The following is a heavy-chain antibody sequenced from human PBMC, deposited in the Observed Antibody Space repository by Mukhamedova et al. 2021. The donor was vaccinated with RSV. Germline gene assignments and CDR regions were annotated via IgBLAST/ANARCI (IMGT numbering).Heavy chain of an antibody. J-gene: IGHJ4*02. D-gene: IGHD2-2*01. CDR3: ARLADIVLVPAAIPDY. V-gene: IGHV4-39*01. Sequence: NPSLKSRVTISVDTSKNQFSLKLSSVTAADTAVYYCARLADIVLVPAAIPDYWGQGTLVTVSS.